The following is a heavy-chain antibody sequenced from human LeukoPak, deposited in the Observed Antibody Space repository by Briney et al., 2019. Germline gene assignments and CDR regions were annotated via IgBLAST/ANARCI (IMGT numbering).Heavy chain of an antibody. CDR2: ISDCSRYI. CDR1: GFTFSTYS. Sequence: PGGSLRLSCSASGFTFSTYSMNWVRQAPGKGLEWVSSISDCSRYIYYADSVKGRFTISRDNAKNSLYLQMNSLRAEDTAVYYCARDSGQRHYNGRDVWGRGTTVTVSS. V-gene: IGHV3-21*01. CDR3: ARDSGQRHYNGRDV. J-gene: IGHJ6*02. D-gene: IGHD1-26*01.